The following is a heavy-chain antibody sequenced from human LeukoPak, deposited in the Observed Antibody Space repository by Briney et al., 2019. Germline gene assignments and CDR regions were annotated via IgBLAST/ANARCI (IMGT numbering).Heavy chain of an antibody. V-gene: IGHV4-4*07. CDR3: ARDLIHYFGSGSDDY. CDR2: IYTSGDT. Sequence: PSETLSLTCSVSGGSISSYYWSWIRQPAGKGLEWIRRIYTSGDTNYNPSLRSRVTMSVDTSKNQFSLKLSSVTAADTAVYYCARDLIHYFGSGSDDYWGQGTLVTVSS. J-gene: IGHJ4*02. CDR1: GGSISSYY. D-gene: IGHD3-10*01.